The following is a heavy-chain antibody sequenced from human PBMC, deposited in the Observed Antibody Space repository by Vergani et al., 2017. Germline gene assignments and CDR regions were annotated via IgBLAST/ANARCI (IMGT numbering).Heavy chain of an antibody. D-gene: IGHD3-10*01. J-gene: IGHJ4*02. Sequence: QLQLQESGPGLVKPSETLSLTCTVSGGSISSSSYYWGWIRQPPGKGLEWIGSIYYSGSPYYNPSLKSRVTISVDTSKNQFSLKLSSVTAADTAVYYCARQSITMVRGVIGPIDYWGQGTLVTVSS. CDR2: IYYSGSP. CDR1: GGSISSSSYY. V-gene: IGHV4-39*01. CDR3: ARQSITMVRGVIGPIDY.